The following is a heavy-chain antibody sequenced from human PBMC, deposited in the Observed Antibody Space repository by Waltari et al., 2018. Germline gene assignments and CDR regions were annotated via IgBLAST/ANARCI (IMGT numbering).Heavy chain of an antibody. V-gene: IGHV3-30*18. CDR2: ISYDGSNK. Sequence: QVQLVESGGGVVQPGRSLRLSCAASGFTFSSYGMHWVRQAPGKGLEWVAVISYDGSNKYYADAVKGRVTISRDNSKNTLYLQMNSLRAEDTAVYYCAKDRGIAVAGTNYWGQGTLVTVSS. CDR3: AKDRGIAVAGTNY. J-gene: IGHJ4*02. D-gene: IGHD6-19*01. CDR1: GFTFSSYG.